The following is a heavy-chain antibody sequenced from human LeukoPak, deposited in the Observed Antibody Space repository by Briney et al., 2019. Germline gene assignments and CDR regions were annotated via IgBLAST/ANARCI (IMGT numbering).Heavy chain of an antibody. CDR1: GFIFSNYA. Sequence: PGGSLRLSCAASGFIFSNYAMSWVRQAPGKGLEWVSSISSSSSYIYYADSVKGRFTISRDNAKNSLYLQMNSLRAEDTAVYYCARVGLRGYSYGYYMDVWGKGTTVTVSS. CDR2: ISSSSSYI. D-gene: IGHD5-18*01. V-gene: IGHV3-21*01. CDR3: ARVGLRGYSYGYYMDV. J-gene: IGHJ6*03.